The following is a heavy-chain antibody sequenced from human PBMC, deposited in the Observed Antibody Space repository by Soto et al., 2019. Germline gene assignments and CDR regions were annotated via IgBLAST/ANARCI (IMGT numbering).Heavy chain of an antibody. Sequence: QVQLVESGGGVVQPGRSLRLSCAASGFTFSSYGMHWVRQAPGKGLEWVAVISYDGSNKYYADSVKRRFTISRDNSKNTLYLQMNSLRAEDTAVYYCAKGQHCSSTSCYFYYYGMDVWGQGTTVTVSS. D-gene: IGHD2-2*01. CDR1: GFTFSSYG. CDR2: ISYDGSNK. J-gene: IGHJ6*02. CDR3: AKGQHCSSTSCYFYYYGMDV. V-gene: IGHV3-30*18.